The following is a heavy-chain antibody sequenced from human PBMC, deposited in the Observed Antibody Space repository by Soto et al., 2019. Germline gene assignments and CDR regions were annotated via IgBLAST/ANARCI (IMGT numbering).Heavy chain of an antibody. D-gene: IGHD2-2*01. J-gene: IGHJ5*02. CDR2: MNPNSGNT. CDR3: ARVFESGYCSSTSCYDDH. CDR1: GYTFTSYD. V-gene: IGHV1-8*01. Sequence: QVQLVQSGAEVKKPGASVKVSCKASGYTFTSYDINWVRQATGQGLEWMGWMNPNSGNTGYAQKFQGRVTMTRNTSISTAYMELSSLRSEDTAVYYCARVFESGYCSSTSCYDDHWGQGTLVTVSS.